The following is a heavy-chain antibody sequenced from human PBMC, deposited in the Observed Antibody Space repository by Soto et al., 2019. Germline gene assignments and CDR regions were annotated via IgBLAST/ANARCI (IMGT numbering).Heavy chain of an antibody. V-gene: IGHV3-33*01. D-gene: IGHD2-2*03. CDR2: IWYDGSNK. CDR3: ARDGYCTSASCSAGEDY. CDR1: GFTFSSYG. Sequence: GGSLRHSCEPSGFTFSSYGMQRIRQAPGKGLDWVAVIWYDGSNKYYADSVKGRFTIFRDNSQNTLYLQMNTLRSVDTVLYYCARDGYCTSASCSAGEDYWGQGT. J-gene: IGHJ4*02.